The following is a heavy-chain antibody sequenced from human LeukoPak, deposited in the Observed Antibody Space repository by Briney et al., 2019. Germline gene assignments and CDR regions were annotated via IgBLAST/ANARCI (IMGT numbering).Heavy chain of an antibody. D-gene: IGHD6-6*01. CDR3: AKDFSHSSSSPFDY. CDR1: GFTFDDYD. CDR2: ISWNSGSI. J-gene: IGHJ4*02. Sequence: PGRSLRLSCAASGFTFDDYDMHWVRQAPGKGLEWVSGISWNSGSIGYADSVKGRFTISRDNAKNSLYLQMNSLRDEDTALYYCAKDFSHSSSSPFDYWGQGTLVTVSS. V-gene: IGHV3-9*01.